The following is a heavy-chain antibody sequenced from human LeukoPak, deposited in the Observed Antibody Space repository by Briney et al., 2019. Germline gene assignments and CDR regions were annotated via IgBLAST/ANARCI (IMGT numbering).Heavy chain of an antibody. V-gene: IGHV1-3*01. CDR3: ARVGAAAGPYYFDY. J-gene: IGHJ4*02. CDR2: INAGNGNT. CDR1: GCPFTNYA. Sequence: ASVNVSCKASGCPFTNYAYHWVRQAPGQGLEWMGWINAGNGNTKYSQKFQGRVTITTDTSASTAYMELSSLRSEDTAVYYCARVGAAAGPYYFDYWGQGTLVTVSS. D-gene: IGHD6-13*01.